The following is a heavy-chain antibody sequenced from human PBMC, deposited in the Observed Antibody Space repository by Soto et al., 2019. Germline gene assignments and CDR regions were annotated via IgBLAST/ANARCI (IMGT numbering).Heavy chain of an antibody. CDR1: GGCIISSSW. D-gene: IGHD6-13*01. Sequence: ETLSRTCVVSGGCIISSSWRRWVRQPPGKGLEWIGEIYHTGNTNYNPSLESRVTISVDKSKNQFSLNLNSVTDADTAVYYCARDSRAAAGNRRYYFEYWGPGTLVIVSS. CDR2: IYHTGNT. J-gene: IGHJ4*02. V-gene: IGHV4-4*02. CDR3: ARDSRAAAGNRRYYFEY.